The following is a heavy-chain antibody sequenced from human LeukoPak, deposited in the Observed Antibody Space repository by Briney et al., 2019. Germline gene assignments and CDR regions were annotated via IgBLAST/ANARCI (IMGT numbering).Heavy chain of an antibody. D-gene: IGHD3-10*01. CDR2: IYYSGST. Sequence: SETLSLTCTVSGGSITSYYWSRIRQPPGKGLEWIAYIYYSGSTKYNPSLKSRVTMSVDTSKNQFSLKVHSATAADTAVYYCARALGPYGSGSSYYFDYWGQGTLLTVSS. V-gene: IGHV4-59*01. CDR1: GGSITSYY. J-gene: IGHJ4*02. CDR3: ARALGPYGSGSSYYFDY.